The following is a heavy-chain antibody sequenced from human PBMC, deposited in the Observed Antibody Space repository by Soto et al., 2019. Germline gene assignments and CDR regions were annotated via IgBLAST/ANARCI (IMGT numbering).Heavy chain of an antibody. Sequence: GGSLRLSCAASGFTFSSYAMHWVRQAPGKGLEWVAVISYDGSNKYYADSVKGRFTISRDNSKNTLYLQMNSLRAEDTAVYYCARGSDYDILTGYDYWGQGTLVTVSS. CDR1: GFTFSSYA. D-gene: IGHD3-9*01. V-gene: IGHV3-30-3*01. J-gene: IGHJ4*02. CDR3: ARGSDYDILTGYDY. CDR2: ISYDGSNK.